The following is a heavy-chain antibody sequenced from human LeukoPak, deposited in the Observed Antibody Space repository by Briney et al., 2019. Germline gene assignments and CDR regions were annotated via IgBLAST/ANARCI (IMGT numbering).Heavy chain of an antibody. Sequence: ASETLSLTCTVSGGSISSYYWSWIRQPPGKGLEWIGYIYYSGSTYYNPSLKSRVTISVDTSKNQFSLKLSSVTAADTAVYYCARMGILDYWGQGTLVTVSS. CDR2: IYYSGST. D-gene: IGHD7-27*01. CDR1: GGSISSYY. CDR3: ARMGILDY. V-gene: IGHV4-59*04. J-gene: IGHJ4*02.